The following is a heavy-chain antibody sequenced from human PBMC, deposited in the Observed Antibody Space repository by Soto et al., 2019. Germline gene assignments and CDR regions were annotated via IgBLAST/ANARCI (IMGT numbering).Heavy chain of an antibody. CDR3: AKTRLRVRGAMITPFDY. Sequence: GGSLRLSCAASGFTFSSYAMSWVRQAPGKGLEWVSAISGSGGSTYYADSVKGRFTISRDNSKNTLYLQMNSLRAEDTAVYYCAKTRLRVRGAMITPFDYWGQGTLVTVSS. CDR2: ISGSGGST. CDR1: GFTFSSYA. J-gene: IGHJ4*02. D-gene: IGHD3-10*01. V-gene: IGHV3-23*01.